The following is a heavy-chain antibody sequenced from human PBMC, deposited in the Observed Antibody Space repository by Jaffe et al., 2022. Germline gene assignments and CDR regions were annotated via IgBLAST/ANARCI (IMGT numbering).Heavy chain of an antibody. J-gene: IGHJ4*02. Sequence: EIQLLESGGGLVQPGWSLRLSCVASEFSFGGYAMSWVRQAPGKGLEWVSSVSGSGASTFYADSVKGRFTISRDNSKNTVYLQMASLRADDTAVYYCAKGSRGYTNYYFDYWGQGILVTVSS. CDR1: EFSFGGYA. CDR2: VSGSGAST. V-gene: IGHV3-23*01. D-gene: IGHD4-4*01. CDR3: AKGSRGYTNYYFDY.